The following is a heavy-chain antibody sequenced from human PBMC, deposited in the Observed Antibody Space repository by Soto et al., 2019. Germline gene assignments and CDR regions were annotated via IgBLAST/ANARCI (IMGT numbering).Heavy chain of an antibody. CDR1: GFTFSAYN. D-gene: IGHD3-3*01. V-gene: IGHV3-48*01. Sequence: GGSLRLSCAASGFTFSAYNMNWVRQAPGKGLEWISYISSGSTIIYYADSVKGRFTISRDDAKNSLYLQMNSLRAEDTAVYYCARILWSRYYSLGPSYWGQGTLVTVSS. J-gene: IGHJ4*02. CDR2: ISSGSTII. CDR3: ARILWSRYYSLGPSY.